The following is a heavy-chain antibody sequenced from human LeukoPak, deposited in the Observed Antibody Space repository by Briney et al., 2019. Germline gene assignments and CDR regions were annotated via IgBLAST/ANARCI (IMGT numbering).Heavy chain of an antibody. CDR2: ISGSGDYT. CDR1: GFTFSGYA. Sequence: GGSLRLSCAVSGFTFSGYAMNWVRQAPGKGLEWVSTISGSGDYTYYADSVKGRFTISRDNSKNTLYLQMNSLRAEDTAVYYCARPTNCYSNYFDYWGQGTLVTVSS. D-gene: IGHD4-11*01. J-gene: IGHJ4*02. V-gene: IGHV3-23*01. CDR3: ARPTNCYSNYFDY.